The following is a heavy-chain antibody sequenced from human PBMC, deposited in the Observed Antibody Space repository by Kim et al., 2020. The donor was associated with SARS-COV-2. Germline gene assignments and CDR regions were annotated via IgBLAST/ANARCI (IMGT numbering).Heavy chain of an antibody. J-gene: IGHJ4*02. CDR3: ARGDPRDY. V-gene: IGHV7-4-1*02. CDR1: GYTFNNYA. Sequence: ASVKVSCKASGYTFNNYAMNWVRQAPGRGLEWMGWINTKTKNPTYAQDFTGRFVFSLDTSVRTAYLQINSLKAEDTAVYYCARGDPRDYWGQGTLLTVSS. CDR2: INTKTKNP.